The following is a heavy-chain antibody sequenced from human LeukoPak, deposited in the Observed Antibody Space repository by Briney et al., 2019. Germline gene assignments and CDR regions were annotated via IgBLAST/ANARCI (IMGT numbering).Heavy chain of an antibody. CDR3: ARGSRYYYDSSGYYYFDY. CDR2: INHRGST. V-gene: IGHV4-34*01. J-gene: IGHJ4*02. D-gene: IGHD3-22*01. Sequence: SETLSLTCAVYGGSFSGYYWSWIRQPPGKGLEWIGEINHRGSTNYNPSLKSRVTISVDTSKNQFSLKLSSVTAADTAVYYCARGSRYYYDSSGYYYFDYWGQGTLVTVSS. CDR1: GGSFSGYY.